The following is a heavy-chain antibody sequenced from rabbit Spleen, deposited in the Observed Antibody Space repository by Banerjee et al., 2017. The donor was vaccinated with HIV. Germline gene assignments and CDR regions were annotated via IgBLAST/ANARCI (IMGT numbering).Heavy chain of an antibody. CDR2: INAVTGKA. J-gene: IGHJ4*01. D-gene: IGHD1-1*01. Sequence: EQLEESGGGLVKPEGSLTLTCKASGVSLNDKDVMCWVRQAPGKGLEWIACINAVTGKAVYASWAKGRFTISKTSSTTVTLQMTSLTAADTATYFCARHLPSSGYYFNLWGQGTLVTVS. V-gene: IGHV1S45*01. CDR1: GVSLNDKDV. CDR3: ARHLPSSGYYFNL.